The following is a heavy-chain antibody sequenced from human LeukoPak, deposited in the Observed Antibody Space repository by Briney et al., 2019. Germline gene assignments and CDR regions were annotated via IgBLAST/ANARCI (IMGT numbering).Heavy chain of an antibody. D-gene: IGHD2-2*01. V-gene: IGHV4-59*12. CDR2: VYYTGRT. Sequence: PSETLSLTCSVSDGSTTGYYWSWIRQPPGKGLEWIAYVYYTGRTLYNPSLESRVTLSLDTSRNQFSLKLSSVTAADTAVYYCARDLRYQPSNYYYYYMDVWGKGTTVTVSS. J-gene: IGHJ6*03. CDR1: DGSTTGYY. CDR3: ARDLRYQPSNYYYYYMDV.